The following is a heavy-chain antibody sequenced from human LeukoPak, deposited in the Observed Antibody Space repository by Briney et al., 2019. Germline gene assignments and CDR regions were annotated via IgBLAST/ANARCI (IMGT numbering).Heavy chain of an antibody. V-gene: IGHV3-53*01. CDR2: IYSGGST. CDR3: ARAAVGASGAFDI. J-gene: IGHJ3*02. Sequence: GGSLRLSCAASGFTVSSNYMSWVRQAPGKGLKGVSVIYSGGSTYYADSVKGRFTISRDNSKNTLYRQMNSLRDEDTAVYYCARAAVGASGAFDIWGQGTMVTVSS. CDR1: GFTVSSNY. D-gene: IGHD1-26*01.